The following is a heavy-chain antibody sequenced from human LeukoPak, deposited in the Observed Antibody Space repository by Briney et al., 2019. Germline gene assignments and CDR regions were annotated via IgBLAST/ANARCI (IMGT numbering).Heavy chain of an antibody. J-gene: IGHJ4*02. Sequence: PGGSLRLSCAASGFTFSSYTMNWVRQAPGKGLEWVSSISSSGSYIFYADSVKGRFTISRDDAKNSLYLQMNILRAEDTAVYYCARDLGPVGSLWSGYFDYWGQGTLVTVSS. D-gene: IGHD3-3*01. CDR1: GFTFSSYT. CDR3: ARDLGPVGSLWSGYFDY. CDR2: ISSSGSYI. V-gene: IGHV3-21*01.